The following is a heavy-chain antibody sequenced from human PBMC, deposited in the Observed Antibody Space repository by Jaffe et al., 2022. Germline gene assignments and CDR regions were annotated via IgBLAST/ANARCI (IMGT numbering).Heavy chain of an antibody. J-gene: IGHJ3*02. CDR1: GGSISSGSYY. Sequence: QVQLQESGPGLVKPSQTLSLTCTVSGGSISSGSYYWSWIRQPAGKGLEWIGRIYTSGSTNYNPSLKSRVTISVDTSKNQFSLKLSSVTAADTAVYYCAREGLGAGYSSSWYAFDIWGQGTMVTVSS. CDR2: IYTSGST. D-gene: IGHD6-13*01. CDR3: AREGLGAGYSSSWYAFDI. V-gene: IGHV4-61*02.